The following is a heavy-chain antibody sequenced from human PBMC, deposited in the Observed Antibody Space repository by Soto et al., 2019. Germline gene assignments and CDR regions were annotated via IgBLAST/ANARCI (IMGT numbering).Heavy chain of an antibody. Sequence: GGSLRLSCAASGFTFSSYGMHWVRQAPGKGLEWVAVISYDGSNKYYADSVKGRFTISRDNSKNTLYLQMNSLRAEDTAVYYCAKDGAGEHRPYYYYYGMDVWGQGTTVTVSS. J-gene: IGHJ6*02. D-gene: IGHD3-16*01. CDR1: GFTFSSYG. V-gene: IGHV3-30*18. CDR3: AKDGAGEHRPYYYYYGMDV. CDR2: ISYDGSNK.